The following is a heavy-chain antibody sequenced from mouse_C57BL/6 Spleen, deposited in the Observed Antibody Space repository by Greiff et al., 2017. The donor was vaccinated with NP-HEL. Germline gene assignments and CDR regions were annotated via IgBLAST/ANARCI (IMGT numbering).Heavy chain of an antibody. D-gene: IGHD1-1*01. CDR1: GFNIKDDY. CDR2: IDPENGDT. Sequence: EVQLQESGAEPVRPGASVKLSCTASGFNIKDDYMHWVKQRPEQGLEWIGWIDPENGDTEYASKFQGKATITADTSSNTAYLQLSSLTSEDTAVYYCTRYYYGSNYFDYWGQGTTLTVSS. V-gene: IGHV14-4*01. CDR3: TRYYYGSNYFDY. J-gene: IGHJ2*01.